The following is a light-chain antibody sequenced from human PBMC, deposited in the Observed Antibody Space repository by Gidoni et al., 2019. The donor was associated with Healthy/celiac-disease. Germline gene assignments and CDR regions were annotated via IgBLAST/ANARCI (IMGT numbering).Light chain of an antibody. J-gene: IGLJ2*01. CDR2: QDS. CDR1: KLGDKY. Sequence: LTQPPSVSVPPGQTASITCSGAKLGDKYACWYQQKPGQSPVLVLYQDSKRPSGIPERFSGSNSGNTATLTISGTQAMDEADYYCQAWDSSTVVFGGGTKLTVL. V-gene: IGLV3-1*01. CDR3: QAWDSSTVV.